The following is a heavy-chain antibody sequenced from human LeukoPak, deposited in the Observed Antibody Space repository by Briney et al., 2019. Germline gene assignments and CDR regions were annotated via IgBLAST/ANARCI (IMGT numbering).Heavy chain of an antibody. J-gene: IGHJ4*02. CDR3: ARGPSRTYYYDSSDYYWVDY. CDR1: GGSISSYY. CDR2: IYYSGST. V-gene: IGHV4-59*01. Sequence: SETLSLTYTVSGGSISSYYWSWIRQPPGKGLEWIGYIYYSGSTNYNPSLKSRVTISVDTSNNQVPLKLSSLTAADTAVYYCARGPSRTYYYDSSDYYWVDYWGQGTLVTVSS. D-gene: IGHD3-22*01.